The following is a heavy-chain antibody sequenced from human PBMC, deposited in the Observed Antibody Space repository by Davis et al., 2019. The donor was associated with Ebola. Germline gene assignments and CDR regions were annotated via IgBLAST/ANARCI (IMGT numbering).Heavy chain of an antibody. CDR3: ARLNDYGDQKANWFDP. Sequence: PGGSLRLSCKGSGYSFTSYWIGWVRQMPGKGLEWMGIIYPGDSDTRYSPSFQGQVTISADKSISTAYLQWSSLKASDTAMYYCARLNDYGDQKANWFDPWGQGTLVTVSS. J-gene: IGHJ5*02. V-gene: IGHV5-51*01. CDR2: IYPGDSDT. D-gene: IGHD4-17*01. CDR1: GYSFTSYW.